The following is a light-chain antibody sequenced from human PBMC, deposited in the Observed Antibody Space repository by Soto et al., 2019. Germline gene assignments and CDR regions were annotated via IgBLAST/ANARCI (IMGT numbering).Light chain of an antibody. V-gene: IGLV2-14*01. CDR2: EVN. CDR3: SSYASSSTLV. Sequence: QSALTQPASVSGSPGQSITISCTGTSSDVGGYKYVSWYQHHPGNAPKLMIYEVNNRPSGVSNRFSGSKSGNTASLTISGLQAEDEADYYCSSYASSSTLVFGGGTKVTVL. J-gene: IGLJ2*01. CDR1: SSDVGGYKY.